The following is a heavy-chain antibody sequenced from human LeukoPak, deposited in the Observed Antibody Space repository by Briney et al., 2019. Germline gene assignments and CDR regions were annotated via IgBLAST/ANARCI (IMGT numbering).Heavy chain of an antibody. J-gene: IGHJ4*02. CDR1: GFTFSSYA. V-gene: IGHV3-23*01. CDR3: AKARNYYDSSGYYFDY. Sequence: PGGSLRLSCAASGFTFSSYAMSWVRRAPGKGLEWVSAISGSGGSTYYADSVKGRFTISRDNSKNTLYLQMNSLRAEDTAVYYCAKARNYYDSSGYYFDYWGQGTLVTVSS. CDR2: ISGSGGST. D-gene: IGHD3-22*01.